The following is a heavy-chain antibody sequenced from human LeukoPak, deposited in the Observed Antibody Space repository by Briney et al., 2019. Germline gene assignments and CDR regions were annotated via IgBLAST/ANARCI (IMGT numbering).Heavy chain of an antibody. CDR1: GFTFDDYA. CDR3: AKVLEYYDILTGYYTVYFDY. D-gene: IGHD3-9*01. CDR2: ISGDGGST. Sequence: GGSLRLPCAASGFTFDDYAMHWVRQAPGKGLEWVSLISGDGGSTYYADSVKGRFTISRDNSKNSLYLQMNSLRTEDTALYYCAKVLEYYDILTGYYTVYFDYWGQGTLVTVSS. V-gene: IGHV3-43*02. J-gene: IGHJ4*02.